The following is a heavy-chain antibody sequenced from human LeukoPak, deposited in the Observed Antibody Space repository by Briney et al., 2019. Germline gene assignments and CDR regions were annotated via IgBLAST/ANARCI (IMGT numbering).Heavy chain of an antibody. CDR3: ARGGRASSFYYYYYMDV. Sequence: SETLSLICSVSGGSISNYYWSWIRQSPGKGPEWIGYIYNSGSTNYNPSLKSRVTISLDTSKKQFSLKLSSVTAADTAVYYCARGGRASSFYYYYYMDVWGKGTTVTVSS. CDR1: GGSISNYY. CDR2: IYNSGST. D-gene: IGHD6-6*01. J-gene: IGHJ6*03. V-gene: IGHV4-59*12.